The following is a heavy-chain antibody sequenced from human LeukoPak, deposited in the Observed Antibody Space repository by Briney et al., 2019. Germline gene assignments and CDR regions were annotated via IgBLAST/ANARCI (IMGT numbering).Heavy chain of an antibody. CDR2: IYSGGST. D-gene: IGHD3-9*01. J-gene: IGHJ6*03. Sequence: GGSLRLSCTASGFTFGDYAVSWVRQAPGKGLEWVSLIYSGGSTYYADSVKGRFTISRDNAKNSLYLQMNSLRAEDTAVYYCARANDNYYYYYMDVWGKGTTVTISS. CDR1: GFTFGDYA. V-gene: IGHV3-66*01. CDR3: ARANDNYYYYYMDV.